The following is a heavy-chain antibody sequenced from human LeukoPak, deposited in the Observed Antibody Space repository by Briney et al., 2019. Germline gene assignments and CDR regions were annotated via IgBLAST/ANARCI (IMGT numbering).Heavy chain of an antibody. D-gene: IGHD2-15*01. V-gene: IGHV1-3*01. CDR1: GYTFTSYA. CDR2: INAGNSNT. CDR3: ARDRRDCSGGSCYYLLSY. J-gene: IGHJ4*02. Sequence: GASVKVSCKASGYTFTSYAMHWVRQAPGQRLEWMGWINAGNSNTKYSQKFQGRVTITRDTSASTAYMELSSLRSEDTAVYYCARDRRDCSGGSCYYLLSYWGQGTLVTVSS.